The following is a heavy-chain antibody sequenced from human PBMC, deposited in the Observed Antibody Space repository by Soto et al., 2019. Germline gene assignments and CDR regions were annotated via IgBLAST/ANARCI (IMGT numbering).Heavy chain of an antibody. Sequence: ASVKVSCKAAGHTFSGYYIHWLRQAPGKGLEGMGWINPNSGGTNYAQKFQGRVTVTRDTPTSTAYMELSRLTSGDTAVYYCARSLTEGYCTITGCYTRPLYGMDVWGQGTTVTVSS. CDR3: ARSLTEGYCTITGCYTRPLYGMDV. CDR2: INPNSGGT. V-gene: IGHV1-2*02. CDR1: GHTFSGYY. J-gene: IGHJ6*02. D-gene: IGHD2-2*02.